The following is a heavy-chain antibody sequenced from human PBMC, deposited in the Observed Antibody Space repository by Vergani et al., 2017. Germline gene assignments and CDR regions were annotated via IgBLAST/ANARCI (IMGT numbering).Heavy chain of an antibody. CDR1: GGSFSGYY. Sequence: QVQLQQWGAGLLKPSETLSLTCAVYGGSFSGYYWSWIRQPPGKGLEWIGEINHSGSTNYNPSLKSRFTISVDTSKNLFSLNLSSVTAAYTAGYYCARGGRRYSDFWSGYFVYWGQGTLVTVSS. D-gene: IGHD3-3*01. J-gene: IGHJ4*02. CDR3: ARGGRRYSDFWSGYFVY. V-gene: IGHV4-34*01. CDR2: INHSGST.